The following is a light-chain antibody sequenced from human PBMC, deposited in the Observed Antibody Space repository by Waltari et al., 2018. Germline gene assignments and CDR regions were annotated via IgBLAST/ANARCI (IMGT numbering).Light chain of an antibody. CDR3: QQYKSPPWT. CDR2: KAS. V-gene: IGKV1-5*03. J-gene: IGKJ1*01. Sequence: DIQMTQSPSTLSASVGDRVTITCRASQSISSWLAWYQQKPGQAPNLLIFKASSLEKGVPPRFSGSGSGTEFTLIINSLQPDDFATYYCQQYKSPPWTFGQGTKVDI. CDR1: QSISSW.